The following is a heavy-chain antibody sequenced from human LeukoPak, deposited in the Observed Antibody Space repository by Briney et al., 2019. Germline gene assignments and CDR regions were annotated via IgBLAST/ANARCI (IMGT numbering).Heavy chain of an antibody. D-gene: IGHD4-23*01. V-gene: IGHV4-61*02. CDR2: IYTSGST. J-gene: IGHJ4*02. CDR3: AREVSLYGGNSDYFDY. Sequence: SETLSLTCTVSGGSISSGSYYWSRIRQPAGKGLEWIGRIYTSGSTNYNPSLKSRVTISVDTSKNQFSLKLSSVTAADTAVYYCAREVSLYGGNSDYFDYWGQGTLVTVSS. CDR1: GGSISSGSYY.